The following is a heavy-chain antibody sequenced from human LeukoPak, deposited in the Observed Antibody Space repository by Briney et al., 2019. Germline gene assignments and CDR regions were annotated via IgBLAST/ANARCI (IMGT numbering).Heavy chain of an antibody. CDR2: IYYSGST. Sequence: SETLSLTCTVSGGSISSYYWSWIRQPPGKGLEWIGYIYYSGSTNYNPSLKSRVTISVDTSKNQFSLKLSSVTAADTAVYYCARGLVVGATRGGDYWGQGTLVTVSS. D-gene: IGHD1-26*01. V-gene: IGHV4-59*01. CDR3: ARGLVVGATRGGDY. J-gene: IGHJ4*02. CDR1: GGSISSYY.